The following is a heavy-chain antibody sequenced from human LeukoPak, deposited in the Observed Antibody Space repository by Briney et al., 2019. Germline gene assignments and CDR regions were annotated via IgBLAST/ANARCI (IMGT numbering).Heavy chain of an antibody. D-gene: IGHD3-9*01. V-gene: IGHV3-23*01. CDR2: ISGSGGST. J-gene: IGHJ6*02. Sequence: GGSLRLSCAASGFTFSSYAMSWVRQAPGKGLEWVSAISGSGGSTYYADSVKGRFTISRDNSKNTLYLQMNSLRAEDTAVYYCAKADILTGYYRRDGDYYYGMGVWGQGTTVTVSS. CDR3: AKADILTGYYRRDGDYYYGMGV. CDR1: GFTFSSYA.